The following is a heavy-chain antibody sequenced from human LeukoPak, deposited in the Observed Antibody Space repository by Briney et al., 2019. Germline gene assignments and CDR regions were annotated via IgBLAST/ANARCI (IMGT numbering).Heavy chain of an antibody. CDR3: AGGGDYYDSSGKTVLDY. Sequence: SVKVSCKASGGTFSSYAISWVRQAPGQGLEWMGGIIPIFGTANYAQKFQGRVTITADESTSTAYMELSSLRSEDTAVYYCAGGGDYYDSSGKTVLDYWGQGTLVTVSS. D-gene: IGHD3-22*01. CDR1: GGTFSSYA. J-gene: IGHJ4*02. CDR2: IIPIFGTA. V-gene: IGHV1-69*01.